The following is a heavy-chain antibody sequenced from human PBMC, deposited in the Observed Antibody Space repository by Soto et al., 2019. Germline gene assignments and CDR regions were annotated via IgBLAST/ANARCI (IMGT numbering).Heavy chain of an antibody. V-gene: IGHV2-5*01. CDR3: VSGSFPNWFDS. J-gene: IGHJ5*01. D-gene: IGHD3-10*01. CDR2: IYWNDDK. Sequence: QITLMESGPTLVKPTQTLTLTCTFSGFSFRTSGEVVGWIRQPPGKALEWLALIYWNDDKRYSPSLKSRLTITRDSSKNRVVLTMTNMDPVDTATYFCVSGSFPNWFDSCGQGALDTVSS. CDR1: GFSFRTSGEV.